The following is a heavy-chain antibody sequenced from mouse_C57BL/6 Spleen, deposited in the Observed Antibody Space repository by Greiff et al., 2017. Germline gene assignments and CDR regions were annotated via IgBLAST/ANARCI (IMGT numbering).Heavy chain of an antibody. V-gene: IGHV14-3*01. CDR2: IDPANGNT. CDR3: VLYECGDPWFAY. CDR1: GFNIKNTY. Sequence: VQLQQSVAELVRPGASVKLSCTASGFNIKNTYMHWVKQRPEQGLEWIGRIDPANGNTKYAPKFQGKATITADTSSNTAYLQLSSLTSEDTAIYFFVLYECGDPWFAYWGQGTLVTVSA. D-gene: IGHD2-3*01. J-gene: IGHJ3*01.